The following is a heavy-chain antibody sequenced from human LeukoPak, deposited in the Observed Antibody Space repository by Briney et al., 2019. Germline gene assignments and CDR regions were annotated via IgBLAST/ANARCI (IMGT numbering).Heavy chain of an antibody. Sequence: PGGSLRLSCAASRFTISNFWMNWVCQAPGKGLEWVANINQDGSEKYYVDSVKGRFTISRDNAKNSLYLQMNNLRGEDTAVYYCARGHYYDFDWGQGTLVTVSS. J-gene: IGHJ4*02. D-gene: IGHD3-22*01. CDR3: ARGHYYDFD. CDR2: INQDGSEK. CDR1: RFTISNFW. V-gene: IGHV3-7*01.